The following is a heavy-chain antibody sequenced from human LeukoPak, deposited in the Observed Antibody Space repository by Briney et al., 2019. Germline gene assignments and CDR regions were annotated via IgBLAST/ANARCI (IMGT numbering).Heavy chain of an antibody. CDR3: ARQVLGYFDY. J-gene: IGHJ4*02. D-gene: IGHD2-8*01. V-gene: IGHV4-59*08. Sequence: SETLSPTCTVSGGSISSYYWSWIRQPPGKGLEWIGYIYYSGSTNYNPSLKSRVTISVDTSKNQFSLKLSSVTAADTAVYYCARQVLGYFDYWGQGTLVTVSS. CDR1: GGSISSYY. CDR2: IYYSGST.